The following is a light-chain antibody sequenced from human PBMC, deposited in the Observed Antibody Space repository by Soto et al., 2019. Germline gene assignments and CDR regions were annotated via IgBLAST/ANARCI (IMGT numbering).Light chain of an antibody. V-gene: IGKV3-20*01. Sequence: EIVMTQSPATLSVSPGERATLSCRASQSVTSNYLAWYQQRPGQAPRLLIFGASIKATGLPDRFSGSGFGTDFTLTISRLEPEDFAVYYCQQYGRSPGTFGQGTKV. J-gene: IGKJ1*01. CDR2: GAS. CDR3: QQYGRSPGT. CDR1: QSVTSNY.